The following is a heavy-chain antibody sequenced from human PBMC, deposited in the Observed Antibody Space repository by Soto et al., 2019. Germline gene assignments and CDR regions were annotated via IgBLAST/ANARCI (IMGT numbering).Heavy chain of an antibody. Sequence: QVQLAESGGGVVQPGRSLTITCAASGFTLGTYGMHWVRQAPGKGLEWAAVISNDGGDKYYSDSVMGRFTISRDNSKNTLFLQMNSLRAEDTAVYFCAKEFFDSSGFYPSLDALDIWGQGTVVTVSS. D-gene: IGHD3-22*01. CDR1: GFTLGTYG. CDR3: AKEFFDSSGFYPSLDALDI. CDR2: ISNDGGDK. J-gene: IGHJ3*02. V-gene: IGHV3-30*18.